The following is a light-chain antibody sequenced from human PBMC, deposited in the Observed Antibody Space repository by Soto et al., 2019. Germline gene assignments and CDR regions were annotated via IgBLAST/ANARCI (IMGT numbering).Light chain of an antibody. Sequence: DIVLTQSPGTLSLSPGERATLSCRASQSVPGNHLAWRQQKPGQSPRLLIFGASSRATGIPDRFSGSGSGTDFTLTISRLEPEDFAVYYCQQYTSPPWTLGQGTKV. J-gene: IGKJ1*01. CDR3: QQYTSPPWT. V-gene: IGKV3-20*01. CDR2: GAS. CDR1: QSVPGNH.